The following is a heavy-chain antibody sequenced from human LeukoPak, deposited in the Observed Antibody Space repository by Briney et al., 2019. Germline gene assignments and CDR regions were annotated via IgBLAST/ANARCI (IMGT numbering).Heavy chain of an antibody. V-gene: IGHV3-30*03. J-gene: IGHJ4*02. CDR1: GFTFSNYA. Sequence: PGGSLRLSCAASGFTFSNYAMHWVRQAPGKGLEWVAVISSDGRDKHHSEAVKGRFTISRDNSRNTLYLQTNSLRAEDTAVYYCARDLRRIAAYYFDNWGQGTLVTVSS. CDR3: ARDLRRIAAYYFDN. CDR2: ISSDGRDK. D-gene: IGHD6-25*01.